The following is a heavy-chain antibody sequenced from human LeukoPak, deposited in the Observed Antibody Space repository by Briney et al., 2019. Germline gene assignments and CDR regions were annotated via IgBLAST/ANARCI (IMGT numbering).Heavy chain of an antibody. CDR3: ARVAYYYYYYMDV. Sequence: SETLSLTCTVSGVSISSGSYYWSWIRQPAGKGLEWIGRIYTSGSTNYNPSLKSRVTISVDTSKNQFSLKLSSVTAADTAVYYCARVAYYYYYYMDVWGKGTTVTVSS. J-gene: IGHJ6*03. V-gene: IGHV4-61*02. CDR1: GVSISSGSYY. CDR2: IYTSGST.